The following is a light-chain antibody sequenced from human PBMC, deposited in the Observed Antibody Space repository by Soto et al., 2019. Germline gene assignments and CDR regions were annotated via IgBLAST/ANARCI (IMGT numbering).Light chain of an antibody. J-gene: IGKJ4*01. CDR3: EQYSASPLT. Sequence: DIQLTQSPSTLSASVGDRVTITCRASQNINGYLAWYQQKPGKAPKLLIYWASSLISGVPSRFTGGESGTEFTLTIRSLQLDDFETYYCEQYSASPLTSVGGTKV. V-gene: IGKV1-5*03. CDR1: QNINGY. CDR2: WAS.